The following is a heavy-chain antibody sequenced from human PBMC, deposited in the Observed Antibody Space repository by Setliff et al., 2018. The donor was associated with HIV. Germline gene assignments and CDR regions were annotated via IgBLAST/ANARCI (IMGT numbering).Heavy chain of an antibody. J-gene: IGHJ6*03. CDR2: ISSSGNFI. CDR1: GFTISNVW. Sequence: GGSLRLSCAGSGSGGSGFTISNVWMTWVRQAPGKGREWVSSISSSGNFIYYEDSVKGRFTMSRDNAKNSLYLQMNSLRTEDTAVYYCAKDWGSRLSYSFYYMDVWGKGTTVTVSS. CDR3: AKDWGSRLSYSFYYMDV. V-gene: IGHV3-21*01. D-gene: IGHD3-16*01.